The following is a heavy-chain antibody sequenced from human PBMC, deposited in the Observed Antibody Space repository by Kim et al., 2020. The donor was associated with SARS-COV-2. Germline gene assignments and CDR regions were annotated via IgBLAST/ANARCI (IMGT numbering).Heavy chain of an antibody. CDR1: GFTFSSYG. CDR3: AKDLHVLRFLEANYGMDV. CDR2: ISYDGSNK. V-gene: IGHV3-30*18. D-gene: IGHD3-3*01. J-gene: IGHJ6*02. Sequence: GGSLRLSCAASGFTFSSYGMHWVRQAPGKGLEWVAVISYDGSNKYYADSVKGRFTISRDNSKNTLYLQMNSLRAEDTAVYYCAKDLHVLRFLEANYGMDVWGQGTTVTVSS.